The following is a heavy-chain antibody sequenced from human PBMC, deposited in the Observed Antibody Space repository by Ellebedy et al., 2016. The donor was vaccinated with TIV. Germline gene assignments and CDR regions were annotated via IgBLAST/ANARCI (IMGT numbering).Heavy chain of an antibody. CDR3: GRATPRYFDVVTGYGLVDF. D-gene: IGHD3-9*01. Sequence: AASVKVSCKASGYSFTNYYMHWVRQAPGQGLEWMGIIKPSGGSASSAQKFQGRVTMTRDTSTSTVYMELSSLRSEDTAVYYCGRATPRYFDVVTGYGLVDFWGLGTLVAVSS. CDR1: GYSFTNYY. J-gene: IGHJ4*02. CDR2: IKPSGGSA. V-gene: IGHV1-46*01.